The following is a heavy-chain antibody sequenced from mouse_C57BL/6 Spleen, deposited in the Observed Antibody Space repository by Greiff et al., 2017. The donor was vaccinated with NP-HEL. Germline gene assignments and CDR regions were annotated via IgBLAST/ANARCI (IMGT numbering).Heavy chain of an antibody. D-gene: IGHD2-5*01. CDR3: ARTNNPYYSNYVGYFDY. CDR2: INPNNGGT. V-gene: IGHV1-18*01. CDR1: GYTFTDYN. J-gene: IGHJ2*01. Sequence: EVQLQQSGPELVKPGASVKIPCKASGYTFTDYNMDWVKQSHGKSLEWIGDINPNNGGTIYNQKFKGKATLTVDKSSSTAYMELRSLTSEDTAVYYCARTNNPYYSNYVGYFDYWGQGTTLTVSS.